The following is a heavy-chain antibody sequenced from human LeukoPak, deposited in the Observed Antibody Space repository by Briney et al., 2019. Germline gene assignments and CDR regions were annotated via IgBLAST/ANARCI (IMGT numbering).Heavy chain of an antibody. J-gene: IGHJ3*02. CDR2: INPNSGGT. V-gene: IGHV1-2*02. CDR3: ARDFVDTDMGYVGFGSAFDI. Sequence: VASVKVSCKASGYTFTGYYMHWVRQAPGQGLEWMGCINPNSGGTKYAQKFQGGVTLTRDTSISTAYMELSRLRSDDTAVYYCARDFVDTDMGYVGFGSAFDIWGQGTIVTVSS. D-gene: IGHD5-18*01. CDR1: GYTFTGYY.